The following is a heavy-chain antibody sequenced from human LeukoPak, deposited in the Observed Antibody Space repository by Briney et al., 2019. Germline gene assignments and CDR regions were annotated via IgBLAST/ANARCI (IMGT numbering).Heavy chain of an antibody. CDR1: GFSLNTRGMG. V-gene: IGHV2-5*02. D-gene: IGHD1-26*01. Sequence: SGPTLVNPTQTLTLTCTFSGFSLNTRGMGVGWIRQPPGKALEWLALIYWDDDKRYSPSLKSRLTITKDTSKNQVVLTMTNMDPVDTATYHCAHKVEVGVNTRYFQHWGQGTLVTVSS. CDR3: AHKVEVGVNTRYFQH. CDR2: IYWDDDK. J-gene: IGHJ1*01.